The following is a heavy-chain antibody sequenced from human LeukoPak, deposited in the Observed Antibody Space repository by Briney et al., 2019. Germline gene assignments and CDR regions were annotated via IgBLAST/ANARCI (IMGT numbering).Heavy chain of an antibody. CDR3: ARDFYYDSSGYQALGGMDV. J-gene: IGHJ6*02. CDR1: GYTFTGDY. Sequence: RASAKVSCTASGYTFTGDYMHWVRQAPGQGLVWIGWINPNTGGTNYAQKFQGRVTMTRDTSISTAYMEQSRLRSDDTAVYYCARDFYYDSSGYQALGGMDVWGQGTTVTVPS. CDR2: INPNTGGT. D-gene: IGHD3-22*01. V-gene: IGHV1-2*02.